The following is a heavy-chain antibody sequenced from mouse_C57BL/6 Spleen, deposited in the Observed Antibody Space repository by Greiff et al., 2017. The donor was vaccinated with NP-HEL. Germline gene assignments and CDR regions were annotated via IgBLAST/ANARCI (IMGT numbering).Heavy chain of an antibody. CDR3: TRSPSVYYFDY. CDR1: GYTFTDYE. V-gene: IGHV1-15*01. Sequence: QVQLQQSGAELVRPGASVTLSCKASGYTFTDYEMHWVKQTPVHGLEWIGAIDPETGGTAYNQKFKGKAILTADKSSSTAYMELRSLTSEDSAVYYCTRSPSVYYFDYWGQGTTLTVSS. J-gene: IGHJ2*01. CDR2: IDPETGGT.